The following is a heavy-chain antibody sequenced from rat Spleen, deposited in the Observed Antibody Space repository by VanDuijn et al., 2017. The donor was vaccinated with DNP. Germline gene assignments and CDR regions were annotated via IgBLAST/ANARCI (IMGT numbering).Heavy chain of an antibody. Sequence: EVQLVESGGGLVQPGRSLKLSCAASGFTFSDYSMAWVRQAPKKGLEWVATIIYDGSRTYYRDSVKGRFTISRDNAKSTLYLQMDSLRSEDTATYYCATSTGISLYAMDAWGQGTSVTVSS. CDR1: GFTFSDYS. D-gene: IGHD1-9*01. J-gene: IGHJ4*01. V-gene: IGHV5S10*01. CDR3: ATSTGISLYAMDA. CDR2: IIYDGSRT.